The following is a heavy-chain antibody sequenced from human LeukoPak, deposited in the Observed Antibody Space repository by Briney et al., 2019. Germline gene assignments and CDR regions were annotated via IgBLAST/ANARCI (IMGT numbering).Heavy chain of an antibody. Sequence: SQTLSLTCTVSGGSISSGGHYRSWIRQPAGKGLEYLGRIYSTGSTNYNPSLRSRVTISVDTSKNHFSLKLSSVTAADTAVCYCARVDIAVVPSTTFDYWGQGTLVTVSS. CDR1: GGSISSGGHY. CDR2: IYSTGST. D-gene: IGHD2-2*01. V-gene: IGHV4-61*02. CDR3: ARVDIAVVPSTTFDY. J-gene: IGHJ4*02.